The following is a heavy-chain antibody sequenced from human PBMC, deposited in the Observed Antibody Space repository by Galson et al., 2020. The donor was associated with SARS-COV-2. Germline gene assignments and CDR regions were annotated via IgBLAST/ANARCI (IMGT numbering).Heavy chain of an antibody. Sequence: ETSETLSLTCTVSGGSISSYYWSWIRQPPGKGLEWIGYIYYSGSTNYNPSLKSRVTISVDTSKNQFSLKLSSVTAADTAVYNCARGLHYYDSCPYTIDYWGQGTLVILS. J-gene: IGHJ4*02. D-gene: IGHD3-22*01. V-gene: IGHV4-59*01. CDR1: GGSISSYY. CDR2: IYYSGST. CDR3: ARGLHYYDSCPYTIDY.